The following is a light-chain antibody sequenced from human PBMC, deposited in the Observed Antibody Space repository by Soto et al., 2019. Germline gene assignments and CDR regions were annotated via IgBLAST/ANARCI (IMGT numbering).Light chain of an antibody. CDR3: QSYDSSLSGSVV. CDR2: DNT. Sequence: QSVLTQPPSVSGAPGPRVTISCTGTSSNIGAGFDVHWYQKVPGTAPKLLIFDNTNRPSGVSDRFSASRSGTSASLAITGLQAGDEADYFCQSYDSSLSGSVVFGGGTKLTVL. CDR1: SSNIGAGFD. V-gene: IGLV1-40*01. J-gene: IGLJ2*01.